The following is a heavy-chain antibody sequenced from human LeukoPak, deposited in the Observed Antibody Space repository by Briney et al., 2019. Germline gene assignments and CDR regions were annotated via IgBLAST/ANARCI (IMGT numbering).Heavy chain of an antibody. CDR2: ISGSGGST. D-gene: IGHD6-6*01. V-gene: IGHV3-23*01. CDR1: GFTFSSYA. Sequence: GGSLRLSCAASGFTFSSYAMSWVRQAPGKGLEWVSIISGSGGSTYYADSVKGRFTISRDNSKNTLYLQMNSLRAEDTAVYYCARDMRTSSSSDAFDIWGQGTMVTVSS. J-gene: IGHJ3*02. CDR3: ARDMRTSSSSDAFDI.